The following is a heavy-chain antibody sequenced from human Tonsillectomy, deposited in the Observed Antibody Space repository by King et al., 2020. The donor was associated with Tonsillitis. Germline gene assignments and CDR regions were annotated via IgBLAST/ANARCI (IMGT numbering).Heavy chain of an antibody. J-gene: IGHJ1*01. Sequence: VQLVESGGGLVQPGGSLRLSCAASGFTFSSYWMSWVRQAPGKGLEWVANINQDGSEKYYVDSVKGRFTISRDYAKNSLYLHMNSLRAEDTAVYYCARPEYSGYEEEHWGQGTLVTVSS. D-gene: IGHD5-12*01. CDR3: ARPEYSGYEEEH. CDR1: GFTFSSYW. CDR2: INQDGSEK. V-gene: IGHV3-7*01.